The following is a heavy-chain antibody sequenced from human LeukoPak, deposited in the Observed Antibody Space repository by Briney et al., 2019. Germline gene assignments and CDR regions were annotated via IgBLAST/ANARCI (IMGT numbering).Heavy chain of an antibody. Sequence: GASVKVSCKASGGTFSSYAISWVRQAPGQGLEWMGGIIPIFGTANYAQKFQGRVTITADESTSTAYMELSSLRSEDTAVYYCAISCSSTSCYTTPDALGVWGQGTMVTVSS. V-gene: IGHV1-69*13. D-gene: IGHD2-2*02. CDR2: IIPIFGTA. J-gene: IGHJ3*01. CDR1: GGTFSSYA. CDR3: AISCSSTSCYTTPDALGV.